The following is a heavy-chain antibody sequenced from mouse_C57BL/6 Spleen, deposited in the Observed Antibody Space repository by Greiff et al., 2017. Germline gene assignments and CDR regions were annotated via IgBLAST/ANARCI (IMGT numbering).Heavy chain of an antibody. J-gene: IGHJ2*01. Sequence: EVKLQESGGGLVQPKGSLKLSCAASGFSFNTYAMNWVRQAPGKGLEWVARIRSKSNNYATYYADSVKDRFTISRDDSESMLYLQMNNLKTEDTAMYYCVRQDYDGYYGYWGQGTTLTVSS. CDR2: IRSKSNNYAT. V-gene: IGHV10-1*01. CDR1: GFSFNTYA. CDR3: VRQDYDGYYGY. D-gene: IGHD2-3*01.